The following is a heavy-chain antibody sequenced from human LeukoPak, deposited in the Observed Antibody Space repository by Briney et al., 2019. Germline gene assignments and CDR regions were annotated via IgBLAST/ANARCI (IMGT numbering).Heavy chain of an antibody. Sequence: GESLQISCEGSGSIFTSYWISWVRQLPGKGLEWRGRIDPSDFYTNYSPSFQGHVTISADTSISTAYLQWSSLKASDTAMYYCAAPGPYIYGTTYWYFDLWGRGTLVTVSS. J-gene: IGHJ2*01. V-gene: IGHV5-10-1*01. CDR2: IDPSDFYT. CDR3: AAPGPYIYGTTYWYFDL. D-gene: IGHD5-18*01. CDR1: GSIFTSYW.